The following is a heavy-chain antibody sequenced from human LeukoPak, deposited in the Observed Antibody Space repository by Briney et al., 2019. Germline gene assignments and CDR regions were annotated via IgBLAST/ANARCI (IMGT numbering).Heavy chain of an antibody. Sequence: GGSLRLSCAASGFTFSSYAMSWVRQAPGKGLEWVSAISGSGGSTYYADSVKGRFTISRDNAKNSLYLQMNSLRAEDTAVYYCARGAAAERGHYYYYYYMDVWGKGTTVTVSS. CDR1: GFTFSSYA. CDR3: ARGAAAERGHYYYYYYMDV. J-gene: IGHJ6*03. V-gene: IGHV3-23*01. D-gene: IGHD6-13*01. CDR2: ISGSGGST.